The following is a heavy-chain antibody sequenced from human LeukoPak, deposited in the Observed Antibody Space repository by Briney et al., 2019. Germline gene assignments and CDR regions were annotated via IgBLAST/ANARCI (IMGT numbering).Heavy chain of an antibody. CDR1: GFTASRNY. CDR3: ARSSEN. Sequence: GGSLRHSRAASGFTASRNYMSWVRQAPGKRLEWVSVIYSGGGTYYADSAKGRFTISRDNSNNMIYLQMNSLRAEDTAVYYCARSSENWGQGTLVTVSS. CDR2: IYSGGGT. J-gene: IGHJ4*02. V-gene: IGHV3-53*01.